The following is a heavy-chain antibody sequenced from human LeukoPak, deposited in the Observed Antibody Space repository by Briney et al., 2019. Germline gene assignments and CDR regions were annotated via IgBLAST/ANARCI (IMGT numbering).Heavy chain of an antibody. J-gene: IGHJ4*02. CDR2: ISDSGGST. D-gene: IGHD1-26*01. V-gene: IGHV3-23*01. CDR1: GFTFSNYV. Sequence: GGSLRLSCAASGFTFSNYVMSWVRQAPGKGLEWVSTISDSGGSTYYADSVKGRFTISRDNSKNTLYLQMNSLRAEDTAVYYRAKGSGSYLSPLYYFDYWGQGTLVTVSS. CDR3: AKGSGSYLSPLYYFDY.